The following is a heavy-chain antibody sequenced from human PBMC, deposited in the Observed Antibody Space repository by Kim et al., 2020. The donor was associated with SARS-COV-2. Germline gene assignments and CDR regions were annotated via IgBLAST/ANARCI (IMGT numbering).Heavy chain of an antibody. Sequence: GESLKISCKGSGHSFTSYWIGWVRQMPGKGLEWMGIIYPGDSDTRYSPSFQGHVTISADKSISTAYLQWSSLKASDTAMYYCAKWGIAVAGTGFNDAFDIWGQGTMVTVSS. CDR3: AKWGIAVAGTGFNDAFDI. CDR1: GHSFTSYW. J-gene: IGHJ3*02. D-gene: IGHD6-19*01. CDR2: IYPGDSDT. V-gene: IGHV5-51*01.